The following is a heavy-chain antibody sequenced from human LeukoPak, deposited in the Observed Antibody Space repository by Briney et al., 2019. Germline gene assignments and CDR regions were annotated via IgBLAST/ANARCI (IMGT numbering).Heavy chain of an antibody. D-gene: IGHD4-23*01. CDR3: ARHPDYADNGDDAFDI. CDR1: GCSFISYW. CDR2: IYPGDSDT. J-gene: IGHJ3*02. V-gene: IGHV5-51*01. Sequence: GESLKISCKGSGCSFISYWIGWVRQMPGKGLEWMGIIYPGDSDTRYSPSFQGQVTISADKSIGTAYLQWSSLKASDTAMYYCARHPDYADNGDDAFDIWGQGTMVTVSS.